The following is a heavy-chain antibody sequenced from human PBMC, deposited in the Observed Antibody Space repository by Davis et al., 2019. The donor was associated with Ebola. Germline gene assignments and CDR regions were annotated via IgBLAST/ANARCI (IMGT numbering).Heavy chain of an antibody. CDR1: GGSISTYY. Sequence: PSETLSLTCTVSGGSISTYYWNWIRQPPGKGLEWIGYIYYSGITNYNPSLKSRVTMSVDTSKNQFSLKLSSVTAADTAVYYCARRVEMTIGGIYNWLDPWGQGTLVTVSS. V-gene: IGHV4-59*08. J-gene: IGHJ5*02. CDR2: IYYSGIT. D-gene: IGHD4/OR15-4a*01. CDR3: ARRVEMTIGGIYNWLDP.